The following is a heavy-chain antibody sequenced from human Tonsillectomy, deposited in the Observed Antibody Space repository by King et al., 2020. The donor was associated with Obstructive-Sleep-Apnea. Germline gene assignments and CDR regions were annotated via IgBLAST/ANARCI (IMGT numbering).Heavy chain of an antibody. CDR2: IFLGNSDT. D-gene: IGHD6-6*01. CDR3: AKTSFAARPMDV. CDR1: GLRSYTDW. J-gene: IGHJ6*02. Sequence: QLVQSGAEVKKPGASLKISCKGSGLRSYTDWIAWVRQMPGRGLEWMGLIFLGNSDTRYSPSFEGQVTFSVDMSINTAYLQWDSLKASDTAMYFCAKTSFAARPMDVWGQGTPVTVSS. V-gene: IGHV5-51*01.